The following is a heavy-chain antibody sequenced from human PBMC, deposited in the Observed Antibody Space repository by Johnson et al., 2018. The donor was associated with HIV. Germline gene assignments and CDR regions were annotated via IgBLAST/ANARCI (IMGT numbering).Heavy chain of an antibody. Sequence: VQLVESGGGLVRPGGSLRLSCVASGFSFIDYAMIWVRQAPGKGLEWVSFISGGEDDTYYADSVKGRFIISRDNSKTTLYLQMNSLRDEDTAVYYCANSLLLDAFNIWGQGTMVTVSS. CDR3: ANSLLLDAFNI. CDR2: ISGGEDDT. V-gene: IGHV3-23*04. J-gene: IGHJ3*02. CDR1: GFSFIDYA.